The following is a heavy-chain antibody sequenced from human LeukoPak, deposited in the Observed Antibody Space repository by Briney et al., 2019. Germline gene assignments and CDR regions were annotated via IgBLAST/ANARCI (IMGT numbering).Heavy chain of an antibody. D-gene: IGHD1-26*01. CDR1: GYTFTVYY. CDR2: VNPNSGAT. V-gene: IGHV1-2*02. Sequence: ASVKVSCKASGYTFTVYYMHWVRQAPGQGLEWMGWVNPNSGATTYGQKFQGRVSMTRDTSIRTAYMELSRLTSDDTAVYYCAADGSDSVSNGFDIWGQGTMVTVSS. CDR3: AADGSDSVSNGFDI. J-gene: IGHJ3*02.